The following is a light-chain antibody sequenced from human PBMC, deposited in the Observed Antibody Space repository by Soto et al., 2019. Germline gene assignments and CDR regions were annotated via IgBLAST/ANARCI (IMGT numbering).Light chain of an antibody. V-gene: IGKV3-20*01. CDR2: SAS. J-gene: IGKJ2*01. Sequence: EIVLTQSPGTLSLSPGERATLSCRASQSVSSNSLAWYLQKPGQAPRLLIYSASSRATGIPDRFSGSGSGTDFHLTISRLEPEDFAVYYCQLYGTSPMFTFGRGTRLEIK. CDR3: QLYGTSPMFT. CDR1: QSVSSNS.